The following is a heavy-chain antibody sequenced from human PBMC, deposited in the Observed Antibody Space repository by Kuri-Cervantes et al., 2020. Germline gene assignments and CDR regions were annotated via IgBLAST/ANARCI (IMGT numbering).Heavy chain of an antibody. D-gene: IGHD5-24*01. V-gene: IGHV1-2*02. CDR3: ARDNTPEIPYYFGY. J-gene: IGHJ4*02. CDR1: GYTFTGYY. Sequence: ASVKVSCKASGYTFTGYYMHWVRQAPGQGLEWMGWINPNSGGTNYAQKFQGRVTMTRDTSISTAYMELSRLRSDDTAVYYCARDNTPEIPYYFGYWGQGTLVTVSS. CDR2: INPNSGGT.